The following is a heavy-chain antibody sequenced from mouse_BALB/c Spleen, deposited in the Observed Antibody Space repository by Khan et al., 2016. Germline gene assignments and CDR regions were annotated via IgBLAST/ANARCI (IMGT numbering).Heavy chain of an antibody. CDR1: GFDFSGYW. J-gene: IGHJ4*01. Sequence: EVKLLESGGGLVQPGGSLKLSCAASGFDFSGYWMSWVRQAPGKGLEWIGEISPASSTINYKPSLTDKFIISRDNAKNTLYLQMNKVRSEDTALYYCAIPVYTRAMDFWCQGTSVTVSS. CDR2: ISPASSTI. V-gene: IGHV4-1*02. CDR3: AIPVYTRAMDF.